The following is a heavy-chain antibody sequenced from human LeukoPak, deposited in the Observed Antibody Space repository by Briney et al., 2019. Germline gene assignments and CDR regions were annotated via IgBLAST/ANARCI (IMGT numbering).Heavy chain of an antibody. Sequence: GGSLRLSCTASGFTFSNYAMSWVRQAPGKGLEWVSTISGSDGSTYYADSVKGRFTISRDNSKNTLYLQMNSLRAEDTAVYYCARAQYSSRGGWGQGTLVTVSS. CDR2: ISGSDGST. V-gene: IGHV3-23*01. CDR1: GFTFSNYA. J-gene: IGHJ4*02. CDR3: ARAQYSSRGG. D-gene: IGHD6-13*01.